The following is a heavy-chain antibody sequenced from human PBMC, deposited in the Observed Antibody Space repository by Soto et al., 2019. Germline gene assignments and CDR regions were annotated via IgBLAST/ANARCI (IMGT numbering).Heavy chain of an antibody. CDR3: VRDIENRDYYYCLDD. V-gene: IGHV3-48*03. Sequence: GGFVRLSXVASGFVFKNYEMTWFRQAPGKGLEWISYISKSGNTIYVADSMRGRFTISRANAKNSLFLQMNSLRADDTAVYYCVRDIENRDYYYCLDDWGQGTMVTVSS. D-gene: IGHD1-26*01. CDR1: GFVFKNYE. CDR2: ISKSGNTI. J-gene: IGHJ6*02.